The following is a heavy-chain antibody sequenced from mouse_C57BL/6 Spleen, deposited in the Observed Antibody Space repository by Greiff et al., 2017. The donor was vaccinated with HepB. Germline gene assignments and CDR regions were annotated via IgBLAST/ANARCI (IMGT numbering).Heavy chain of an antibody. CDR3: AREEDYDDAMDY. D-gene: IGHD2-4*01. Sequence: EVKLQQSGPELVKPGASVKISCKASGYTFTDYYMNWVKQSHGKSLEWIGDINPNNGGTSYNQKFKGKATLTVDKSSSTAYMELRSLTSEDSAVYYCAREEDYDDAMDYWGQGTSVTVSS. J-gene: IGHJ4*01. V-gene: IGHV1-26*01. CDR2: INPNNGGT. CDR1: GYTFTDYY.